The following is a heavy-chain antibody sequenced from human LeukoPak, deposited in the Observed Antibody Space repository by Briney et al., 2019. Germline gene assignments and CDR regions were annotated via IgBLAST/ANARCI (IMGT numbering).Heavy chain of an antibody. CDR2: IIPIFGIA. CDR1: GYTFTSYG. Sequence: ASVKVSCKASGYTFTSYGISWVRQAPGQGLEWMGGIIPIFGIANYAQKFQGRVTITADESTSTAYMELSSLRSEDTAVYYCATIDGHYDSSGYWGQGTLVIVSS. V-gene: IGHV1-69*13. J-gene: IGHJ4*02. CDR3: ATIDGHYDSSGY. D-gene: IGHD3-22*01.